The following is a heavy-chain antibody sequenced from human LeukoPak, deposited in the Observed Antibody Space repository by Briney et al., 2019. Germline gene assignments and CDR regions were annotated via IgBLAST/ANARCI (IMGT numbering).Heavy chain of an antibody. J-gene: IGHJ4*02. V-gene: IGHV3-23*01. Sequence: GGSLRLSCAASGFTFSSYAMSWVRQAPGKGLEWVSAISGSGGSTYYADSVKGRFTISRDNSKNTLYLQMYSLRAEDTAVYYCAKDRGYYDILSDYWGQGTLVAVSS. CDR2: ISGSGGST. CDR3: AKDRGYYDILSDY. CDR1: GFTFSSYA. D-gene: IGHD3-9*01.